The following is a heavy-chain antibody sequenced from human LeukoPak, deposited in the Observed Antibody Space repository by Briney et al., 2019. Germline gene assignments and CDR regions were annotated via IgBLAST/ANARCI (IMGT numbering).Heavy chain of an antibody. CDR2: IYYSGST. D-gene: IGHD3-9*01. CDR1: GGSISSSSYY. J-gene: IGHJ3*02. V-gene: IGHV4-39*07. CDR3: ARDQRNYDILTGYYPVTDAFDI. Sequence: PSETLSLTCTVSGGSISSSSYYWGWIRQPPGKGLEWIGSIYYSGSTYYNPSLKSRVTISVDTSKNQFSLKLSSVTAADTAVYYCARDQRNYDILTGYYPVTDAFDIWGQGTMVTVSS.